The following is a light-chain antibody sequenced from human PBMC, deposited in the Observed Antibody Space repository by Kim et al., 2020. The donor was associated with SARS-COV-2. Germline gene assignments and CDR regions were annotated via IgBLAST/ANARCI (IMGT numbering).Light chain of an antibody. J-gene: IGLJ3*02. CDR1: NIGSYR. CDR2: EGG. V-gene: IGLV3-21*03. Sequence: KTSRMTGRGTNIGSYRFDWYHQQPGQTPLQVVYEGGGRPSWVLEECSGATSGNTATLTISRVEAADEEEYYCRVWDGASDHVVFGGGTQLTVL. CDR3: RVWDGASDHVV.